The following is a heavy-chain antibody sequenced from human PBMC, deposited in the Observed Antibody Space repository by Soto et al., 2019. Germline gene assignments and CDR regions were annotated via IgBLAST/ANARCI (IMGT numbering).Heavy chain of an antibody. V-gene: IGHV5-10-1*01. Sequence: GESLKIPCKGSGYSFRNNWITWVRQMPGEGLEWMGRIDLSDSYKSYSPSFQGHVSFSADTSINTAYLQWSSLRASDTAMYYCARHRGAHYDSSGYHYALDYWGQGTPVTVSS. CDR3: ARHRGAHYDSSGYHYALDY. CDR2: IDLSDSYK. J-gene: IGHJ4*02. CDR1: GYSFRNNW. D-gene: IGHD3-22*01.